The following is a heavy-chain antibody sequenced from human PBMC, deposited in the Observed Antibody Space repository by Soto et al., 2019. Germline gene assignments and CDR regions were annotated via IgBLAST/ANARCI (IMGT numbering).Heavy chain of an antibody. Sequence: GGSLRLSCAASGFTFSSYGMHWVRQAPGKGLEWVAVISYDGSNKYYADSVKGRFTISRDNSKNTLYLQMNSLRAEDTAVYYCAKDFSGSYSAFDIWGQGTMVTVSS. CDR1: GFTFSSYG. CDR2: ISYDGSNK. CDR3: AKDFSGSYSAFDI. D-gene: IGHD1-26*01. V-gene: IGHV3-30*18. J-gene: IGHJ3*02.